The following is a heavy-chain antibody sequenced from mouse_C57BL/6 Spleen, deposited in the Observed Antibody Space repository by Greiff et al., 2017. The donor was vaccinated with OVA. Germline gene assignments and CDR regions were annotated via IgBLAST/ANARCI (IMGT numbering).Heavy chain of an antibody. CDR1: GYTFTSYG. Sequence: QVQLQQSGAELARPGASVKLSCKASGYTFTSYGISWVKQRTGQGLEWIGEIYPRSGNTYYNEKFKGKATLTADKSSSTAYMELRSLTSEDSAVYFCARGTAMSYGNCWYFDVWGTGTTVTVSS. J-gene: IGHJ1*03. D-gene: IGHD2-1*01. CDR2: IYPRSGNT. CDR3: ARGTAMSYGNCWYFDV. V-gene: IGHV1-81*01.